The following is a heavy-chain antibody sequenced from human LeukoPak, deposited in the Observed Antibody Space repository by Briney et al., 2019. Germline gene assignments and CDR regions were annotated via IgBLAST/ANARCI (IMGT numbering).Heavy chain of an antibody. J-gene: IGHJ4*02. CDR2: INPNSGGT. CDR1: GYTFTGYY. D-gene: IGHD3-22*01. V-gene: IGHV1-2*02. CDR3: ARDLGYDSSGFWY. Sequence: ASVKVSCKASGYTFTGYYMHWVRQAPGRGLEWMGWINPNSGGTNYAQKFQGRVTMTRDTSISTAYMELSRLRSDDTAVYYCARDLGYDSSGFWYWGQGTLVTVSS.